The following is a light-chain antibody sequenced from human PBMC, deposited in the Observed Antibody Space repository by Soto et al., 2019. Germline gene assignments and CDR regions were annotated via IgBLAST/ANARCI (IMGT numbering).Light chain of an antibody. V-gene: IGKV3-15*01. J-gene: IGKJ1*01. CDR1: PSVSSN. Sequence: EIVMTQSPATLSVSPGERATLSCRASPSVSSNLAWYQQKPGQAPRLLIYGASTRATGIPARFSGSGSGTELTLTISSMQSEDFAVYYCQQYYNWPPWTFGQGTKVEIK. CDR2: GAS. CDR3: QQYYNWPPWT.